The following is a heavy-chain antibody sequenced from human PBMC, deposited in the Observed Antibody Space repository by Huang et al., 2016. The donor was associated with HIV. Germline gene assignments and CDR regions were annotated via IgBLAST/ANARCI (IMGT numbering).Heavy chain of an antibody. CDR3: ARAPHYGSGSYYY. D-gene: IGHD3-10*01. Sequence: QVQLHQWGAGLLKPSETLSLTCAVYGGSFSGYYWSWIRQPPGKGLEWIGESTHSGSTNYNPSLKRRVTVSEETSKNQFSLKLSSVTAADTAVYYCARAPHYGSGSYYYWGQGTLVTVSS. J-gene: IGHJ4*02. CDR2: STHSGST. V-gene: IGHV4-34*01. CDR1: GGSFSGYY.